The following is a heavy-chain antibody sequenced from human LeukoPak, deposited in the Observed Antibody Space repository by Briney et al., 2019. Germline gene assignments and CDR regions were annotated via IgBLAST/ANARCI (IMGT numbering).Heavy chain of an antibody. V-gene: IGHV4-34*01. CDR1: GGSFSDYY. D-gene: IGHD2-2*01. CDR3: ARERPLVVVPAATTLHVLDLDV. Sequence: SETLSFTCAVYGGSFSDYYWSWIRQPPGKGLEWIGEINHSGSTNYNPSLKSRVTISVDTSKNQFSLKLTSVTAADTAVYYCARERPLVVVPAATTLHVLDLDVWGQGTTVTVSS. J-gene: IGHJ6*02. CDR2: INHSGST.